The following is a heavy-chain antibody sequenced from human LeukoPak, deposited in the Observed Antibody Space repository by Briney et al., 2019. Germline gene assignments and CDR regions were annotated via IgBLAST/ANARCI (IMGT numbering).Heavy chain of an antibody. V-gene: IGHV1-2*02. CDR2: INVNSGGT. Sequence: ASVKVSCKASGYTFTDYYMHWVRQAPGQGLEWMGWINVNSGGTNYAQKFQGRVTMTRDTSISTAYMELSRLRSDDTAVYYCARAGSYSRYYYYYMDVWGKGTTVTISS. CDR3: ARAGSYSRYYYYYMDV. D-gene: IGHD1-26*01. J-gene: IGHJ6*03. CDR1: GYTFTDYY.